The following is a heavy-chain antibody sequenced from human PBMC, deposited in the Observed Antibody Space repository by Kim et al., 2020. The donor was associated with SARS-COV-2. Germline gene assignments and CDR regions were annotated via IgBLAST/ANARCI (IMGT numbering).Heavy chain of an antibody. CDR2: GDT. D-gene: IGHD3-9*01. J-gene: IGHJ4*02. Sequence: GDTDYTPPLMGRLTISGDSSKNQFSLRLNSVTAADTAFYYCVTGAGWLIDYWGQGTLVTVSS. V-gene: IGHV4-59*03. CDR3: VTGAGWLIDY.